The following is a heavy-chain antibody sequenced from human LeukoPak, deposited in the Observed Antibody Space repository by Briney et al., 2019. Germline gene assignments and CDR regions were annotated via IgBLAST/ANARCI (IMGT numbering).Heavy chain of an antibody. J-gene: IGHJ4*02. Sequence: SETLSLTCAVSGYSISSGYYWGWIRQPPGKGLEWIGSIYHSGSTYYNPSLKSRVTISVDTSKNQFSLKLSSVTAADTAVYYCASLSGWLWDYWGQGTLVTVSS. D-gene: IGHD6-19*01. CDR3: ASLSGWLWDY. CDR2: IYHSGST. V-gene: IGHV4-38-2*01. CDR1: GYSISSGYY.